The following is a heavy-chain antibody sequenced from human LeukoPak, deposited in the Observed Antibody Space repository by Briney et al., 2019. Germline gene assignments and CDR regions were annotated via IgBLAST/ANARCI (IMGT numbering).Heavy chain of an antibody. CDR3: ARDESKPYYYDSSGYYNY. V-gene: IGHV3-33*01. J-gene: IGHJ4*02. CDR2: IWYDGSNK. CDR1: GFTFSSYG. D-gene: IGHD3-22*01. Sequence: PGGSLRLSCAASGFTFSSYGMHWVRQAPGKGLEWVAVIWYDGSNKYYADSVKGRFTISRDNSKNTLYLQMNSLRAEDTAVYYCARDESKPYYYDSSGYYNYWGQGTLVTVSS.